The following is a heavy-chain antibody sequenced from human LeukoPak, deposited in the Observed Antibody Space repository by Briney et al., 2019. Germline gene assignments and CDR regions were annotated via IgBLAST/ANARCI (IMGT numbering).Heavy chain of an antibody. J-gene: IGHJ4*02. CDR3: ARGSPPRRNYDSRGYYSYYFDY. CDR2: ISAYNGNT. CDR1: GYTFTSYG. V-gene: IGHV1-18*01. Sequence: GASVKVSCKASGYTFTSYGISWVRQAPGQGLEWIGWISAYNGNTHYAQKLQGRVTMTTDTSTSTVYMEPRSLRSDDTAVYYCARGSPPRRNYDSRGYYSYYFDYWGQGTLVTVSS. D-gene: IGHD3-22*01.